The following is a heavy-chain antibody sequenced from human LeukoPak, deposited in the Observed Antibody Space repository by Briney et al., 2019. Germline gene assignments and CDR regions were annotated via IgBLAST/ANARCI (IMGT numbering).Heavy chain of an antibody. J-gene: IGHJ4*02. CDR3: ARDYYDSSGYYRLHDY. Sequence: ASVKVSCKASGYTFTGYYMHWVRQAPGQGLEWMGWINPNSGGTNYAQKFQGRVTMTRDTSISTAYMELSRLRSDDTAVYYCARDYYDSSGYYRLHDYWGQGTLVTVSS. V-gene: IGHV1-2*02. CDR1: GYTFTGYY. CDR2: INPNSGGT. D-gene: IGHD3-22*01.